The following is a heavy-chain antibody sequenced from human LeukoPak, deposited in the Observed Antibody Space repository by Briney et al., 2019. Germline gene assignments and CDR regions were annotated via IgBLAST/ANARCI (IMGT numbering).Heavy chain of an antibody. CDR1: GGSISSSNW. D-gene: IGHD1-14*01. J-gene: IGHJ3*02. CDR2: IYHSGST. Sequence: PSETLSLTCAVSGGSISSSNWWSWVRQPPGKGLEWIGEIYHSGSTNYNPSPKSRVTISVDKSKNQFSLKLSSVTAADTAVYYCARWYPSRYAFDIWGQGTMVTVSS. CDR3: ARWYPSRYAFDI. V-gene: IGHV4-4*02.